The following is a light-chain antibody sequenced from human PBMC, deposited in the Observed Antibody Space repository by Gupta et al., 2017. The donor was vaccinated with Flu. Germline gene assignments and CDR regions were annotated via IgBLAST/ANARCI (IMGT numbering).Light chain of an antibody. CDR1: SGSVSPSSC. V-gene: IGLV8-61*01. J-gene: IGLJ3*02. CDR2: STN. Sequence: QTVVPEEPSLSVCPGGRVTLTCGLNSGSVSPSSCPSWYQQTTGQAPLTLIYSTNSRSAGVPGRCSGSILGNKAALTITGAQAEDEYDYYCVLYMGGDSWVFGGGTKLTVL. CDR3: VLYMGGDSWV.